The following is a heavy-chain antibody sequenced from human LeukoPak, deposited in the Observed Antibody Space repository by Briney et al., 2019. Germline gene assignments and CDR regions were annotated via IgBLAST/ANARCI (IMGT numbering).Heavy chain of an antibody. CDR3: ARGRGSYYDTTGGLDY. V-gene: IGHV3-53*01. CDR1: GFTVSSKY. CDR2: IHSGGST. Sequence: GGSLRLSCAASGFTVSSKYMTWVRQAPGKGLEWVSVIHSGGSTFYADSVRGRLTISRDSSKNTVYLQMSSLRAEDTAVYYCARGRGSYYDTTGGLDYWGQGTLVTVSS. D-gene: IGHD3-22*01. J-gene: IGHJ4*02.